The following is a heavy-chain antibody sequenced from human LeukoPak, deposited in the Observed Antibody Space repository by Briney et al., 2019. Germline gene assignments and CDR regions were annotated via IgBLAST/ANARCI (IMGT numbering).Heavy chain of an antibody. CDR2: IYYSGST. J-gene: IGHJ4*02. CDR3: ARLGKTNGIDY. V-gene: IGHV4-59*08. D-gene: IGHD4-23*01. Sequence: SETLSLTCTVSGGSISSYYWSWIRQPPGKGLEWIGYIYYSGSTNYNPSLKSRVTISVDTSKNQFSLKLSSVTAADTAVYYCARLGKTNGIDYWGQGTLVAVSS. CDR1: GGSISSYY.